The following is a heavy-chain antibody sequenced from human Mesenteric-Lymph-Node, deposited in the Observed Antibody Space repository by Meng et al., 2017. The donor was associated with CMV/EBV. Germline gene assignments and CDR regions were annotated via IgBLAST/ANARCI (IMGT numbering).Heavy chain of an antibody. CDR3: AREGLYCSSIGCYPEF. Sequence: GYTFTSYQIHWVRQAPGQGLEWMGIINPSDGSTTYAQRFQGRVTMTRDTSSSSVYVELSSLTSEDTAIYYCAREGLYCSSIGCYPEFWGQGALVTV. D-gene: IGHD2-2*01. CDR1: GYTFTSYQ. J-gene: IGHJ4*02. CDR2: INPSDGST. V-gene: IGHV1-46*01.